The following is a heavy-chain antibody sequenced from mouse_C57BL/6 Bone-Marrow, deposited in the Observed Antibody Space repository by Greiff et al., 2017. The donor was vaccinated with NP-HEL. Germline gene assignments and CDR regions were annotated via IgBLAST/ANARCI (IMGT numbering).Heavy chain of an antibody. D-gene: IGHD1-1*01. CDR1: GYTFTSYG. CDR3: ARRDYGSRRGRWYFDV. J-gene: IGHJ1*03. CDR2: IYPRSGNT. V-gene: IGHV1-81*01. Sequence: VQLQQSGAELARPGASVKLSCKASGYTFTSYGISWVKQRTGQGLEWIGEIYPRSGNTYYNEKFKGKATLTADKSSSTAYMELRSLTSEDSAVYFCARRDYGSRRGRWYFDVWGTGTTVTVSS.